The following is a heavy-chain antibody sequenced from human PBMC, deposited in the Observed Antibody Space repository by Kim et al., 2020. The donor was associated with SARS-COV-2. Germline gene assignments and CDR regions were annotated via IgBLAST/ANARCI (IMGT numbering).Heavy chain of an antibody. D-gene: IGHD5-18*01. Sequence: GGSLRLSCAASGFTFINYAMNWVRQAPGKGLDWVSAISGSGGSTYYADSVKGRFTISRDNSKNTLYLQMNSLRAEDTAVYYCASRFTYGFTFDYWGQGTLVTVSS. CDR3: ASRFTYGFTFDY. V-gene: IGHV3-23*01. CDR1: GFTFINYA. J-gene: IGHJ4*02. CDR2: ISGSGGST.